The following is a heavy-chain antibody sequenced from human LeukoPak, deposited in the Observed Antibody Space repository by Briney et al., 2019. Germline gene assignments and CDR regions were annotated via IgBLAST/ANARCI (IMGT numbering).Heavy chain of an antibody. CDR3: AIGEYYDFWSGSQRTDY. V-gene: IGHV1-18*01. J-gene: IGHJ4*02. D-gene: IGHD3-3*01. CDR1: GYTFTSYG. CDR2: ISAYNGNT. Sequence: GASVKVSCKASGYTFTSYGISWVRQAPGQGLEWMGWISAYNGNTNYAQKLQGRVTMNTDTSTSTAYMELRSLRSDDTAVYYCAIGEYYDFWSGSQRTDYWGQGTLVTVSS.